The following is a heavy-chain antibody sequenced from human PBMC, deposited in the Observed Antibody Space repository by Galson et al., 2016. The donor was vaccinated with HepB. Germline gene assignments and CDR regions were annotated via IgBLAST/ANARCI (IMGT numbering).Heavy chain of an antibody. J-gene: IGHJ6*02. CDR3: ARDPPPRRHYYGMDV. CDR2: ISPYNGDR. V-gene: IGHV1-18*01. D-gene: IGHD6-6*01. Sequence: SVKVSCKASGYTFRSYGISWVRQAPGQGLERMGWISPYNGDRNYAQNLQGRVSMTADTSTTTAYMELRSPRSDDTAVYYCARDPPPRRHYYGMDVWGQGTTVTVSS. CDR1: GYTFRSYG.